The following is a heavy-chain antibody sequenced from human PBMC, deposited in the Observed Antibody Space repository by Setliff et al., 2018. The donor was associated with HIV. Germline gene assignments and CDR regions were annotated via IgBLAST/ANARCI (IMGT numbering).Heavy chain of an antibody. CDR2: IYYSGST. CDR3: AMAVADRGVYYLDY. J-gene: IGHJ4*01. CDR1: GGSIRSHY. D-gene: IGHD6-19*01. Sequence: PSETLSLTCTVSGGSIRSHYWSWIRQPPGKGLEWIGYIYYSGSTSYNPSLKSRVTISVDTSKNQFSLKLSSVTAADTAVYYCAMAVADRGVYYLDYWGQGTLVTVSS. V-gene: IGHV4-59*11.